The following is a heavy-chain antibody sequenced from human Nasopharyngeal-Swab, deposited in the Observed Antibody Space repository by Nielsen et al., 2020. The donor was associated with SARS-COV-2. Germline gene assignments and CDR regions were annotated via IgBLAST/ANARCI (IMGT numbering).Heavy chain of an antibody. D-gene: IGHD3-10*01. J-gene: IGHJ3*02. CDR1: GYTFTSYY. CDR3: ARGRITMVRGVRSFRAFDI. V-gene: IGHV1-46*01. CDR2: INPSGGST. Sequence: VKVSCKASGYTFTSYYMHWVRQAPGQGLEWMGIINPSGGSTSYAQKFQGRVTMTRDTSTSTVYMELSSLRSEDTAVYYCARGRITMVRGVRSFRAFDIWGQGTMVTVSS.